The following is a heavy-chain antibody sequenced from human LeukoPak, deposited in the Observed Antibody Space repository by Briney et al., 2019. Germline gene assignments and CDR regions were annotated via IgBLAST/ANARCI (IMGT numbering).Heavy chain of an antibody. J-gene: IGHJ5*02. V-gene: IGHV3-74*01. D-gene: IGHD2-15*01. CDR2: ISDDDSRT. Sequence: GGSLRLSCVASGFTFSSYWMHWVRQAPGKGLVWVSRISDDDSRTGYADSLKGRFTITRDNAKNTRYLQMNSLRAEDTAVYYCAREGGYCSGGSCYGWFDPWGQGTLVTVSS. CDR3: AREGGYCSGGSCYGWFDP. CDR1: GFTFSSYW.